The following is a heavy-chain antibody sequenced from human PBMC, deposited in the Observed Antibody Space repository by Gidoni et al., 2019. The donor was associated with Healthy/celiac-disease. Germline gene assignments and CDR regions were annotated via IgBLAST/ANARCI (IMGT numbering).Heavy chain of an antibody. D-gene: IGHD3-16*01. V-gene: IGHV1-69*04. J-gene: IGHJ4*02. CDR1: GGTFSSYA. CDR2: IITILGIA. Sequence: QVQLVQSGAEVKKPGSSVKVSCKASGGTFSSYAISWVRQAPGQGLEGMGRIITILGIANYAQKIQGKVTITADKTASTAFRELGSLGSEDTAVDYCAMVRGELGGWPLDYWGQGTLVTVSS. CDR3: AMVRGELGGWPLDY.